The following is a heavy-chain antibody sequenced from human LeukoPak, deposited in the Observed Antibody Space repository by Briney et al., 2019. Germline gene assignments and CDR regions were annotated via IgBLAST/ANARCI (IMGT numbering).Heavy chain of an antibody. CDR2: IDSSGGYM. V-gene: IGHV3-21*01. CDR3: ARDERDAFDI. Sequence: GGSLRLSCEASGFTFNTYSMNWARQAPGKGLEWVSSIDSSGGYMFYADSVKGRFTISRDNAKNSLYLQMNSLRAADTAVYYCARDERDAFDIWGQGTMVTVSS. CDR1: GFTFNTYS. J-gene: IGHJ3*02.